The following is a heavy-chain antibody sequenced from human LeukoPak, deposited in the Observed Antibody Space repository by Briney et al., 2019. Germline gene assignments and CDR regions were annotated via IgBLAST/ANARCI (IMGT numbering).Heavy chain of an antibody. J-gene: IGHJ4*02. V-gene: IGHV1-69*13. CDR1: GGTFSSYA. CDR3: ARDAAAAGKFDY. CDR2: IIPIFGTA. Sequence: ASVKVSCKASGGTFSSYAISWVRQAPGQGLEWMGGIIPIFGTANYAQKFQGRVTITADESTSTAYMELSSLRSEDTAVYYCARDAAAAGKFDYWGQGTLVTVSS. D-gene: IGHD6-13*01.